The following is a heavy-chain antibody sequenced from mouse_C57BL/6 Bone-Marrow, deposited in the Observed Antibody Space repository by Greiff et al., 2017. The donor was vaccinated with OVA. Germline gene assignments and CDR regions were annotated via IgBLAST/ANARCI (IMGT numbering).Heavy chain of an antibody. CDR1: GYTFTSYW. D-gene: IGHD2-1*01. CDR2: IDPSDSYT. J-gene: IGHJ4*01. V-gene: IGHV1-69*01. CDR3: ARVLYYGTPYAMDY. Sequence: QVQLQQPGAELVMPGASVKLSCKASGYTFTSYWMHWVKQRPGQGLEWIGEIDPSDSYTNYNQKFKGKSTLTVDKSSSTAYMQLSSLTSEDSAVYYCARVLYYGTPYAMDYWGQGTSVTGSS.